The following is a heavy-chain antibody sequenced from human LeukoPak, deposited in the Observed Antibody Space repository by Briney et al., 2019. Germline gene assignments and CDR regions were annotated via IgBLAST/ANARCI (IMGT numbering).Heavy chain of an antibody. CDR3: ARQPLYEFPQEARYFDS. CDR1: GYTFSTYW. CDR2: IYPDDSDI. D-gene: IGHD3/OR15-3a*01. Sequence: GESLKISCKASGYTFSTYWIGWVRQMPGKGLEWMGIIYPDDSDIRYNPSFQGQVTFSVDKSITTAYLEWSSLKASDTAIYYCARQPLYEFPQEARYFDSWGQGTLVTVSS. J-gene: IGHJ4*02. V-gene: IGHV5-51*01.